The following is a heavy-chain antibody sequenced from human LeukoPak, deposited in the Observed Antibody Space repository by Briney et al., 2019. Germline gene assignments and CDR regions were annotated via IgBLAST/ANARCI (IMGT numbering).Heavy chain of an antibody. CDR1: GDTFSSYA. Sequence: GSPVKVSCKASGDTFSSYAISWVRQAPGQGLEWMGRIIPIFGTANYAQKFQGRVTITTDESTSTAYMELSSLRSEDTAVYYCARVEKGGTVDYWGQGTLVTVSS. J-gene: IGHJ4*02. D-gene: IGHD1-1*01. V-gene: IGHV1-69*05. CDR2: IIPIFGTA. CDR3: ARVEKGGTVDY.